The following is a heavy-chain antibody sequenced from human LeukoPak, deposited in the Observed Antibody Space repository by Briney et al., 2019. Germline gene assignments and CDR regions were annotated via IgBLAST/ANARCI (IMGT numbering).Heavy chain of an antibody. CDR3: ARSLKWGSSDTPGTFDY. Sequence: PSETLSLTCAVYGGSFNGYYWSWIRQPPGKGLEWMGKINHSGSTNYNTSLKSRVTTTVDTSKNQYSLKLSSVTAADTAVYYCARSLKWGSSDTPGTFDYWGEGPLVTVSS. CDR1: GGSFNGYY. CDR2: INHSGST. V-gene: IGHV4-34*01. J-gene: IGHJ4*02. D-gene: IGHD6-13*01.